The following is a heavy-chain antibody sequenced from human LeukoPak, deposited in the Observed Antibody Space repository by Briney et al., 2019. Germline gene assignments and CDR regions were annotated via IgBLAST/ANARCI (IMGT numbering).Heavy chain of an antibody. CDR3: AHRLGYCSSTSCYDLTQHNWFDP. J-gene: IGHJ5*02. CDR2: IYWNDDK. Sequence: SGPTLVNPTQTLTLTCTFSGFSLSTSGVGVGWIRQPPGKALEWLALIYWNDDKRYSPSLKSRLTITKDTSKNQVVLTMTNMDPVDTATYYCAHRLGYCSSTSCYDLTQHNWFDPWGQGTLVTVSS. V-gene: IGHV2-5*01. D-gene: IGHD2-2*01. CDR1: GFSLSTSGVG.